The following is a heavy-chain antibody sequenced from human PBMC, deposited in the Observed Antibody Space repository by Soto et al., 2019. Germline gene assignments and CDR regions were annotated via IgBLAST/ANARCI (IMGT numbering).Heavy chain of an antibody. CDR2: IYWDDNK. J-gene: IGHJ4*02. D-gene: IGHD3-3*02. CDR1: GFSLSTTGVG. Sequence: QITLKESGPTLIQPTQTLTLTCAFSGFSLSTTGVGVGWIRQPPGKALEWLVVIYWDDNKRYSPSLKTRHTITKDTSKNQVVLTMANMDPVDTATYYCAHRSSISLFDYWGQGALVTVSS. CDR3: AHRSSISLFDY. V-gene: IGHV2-5*02.